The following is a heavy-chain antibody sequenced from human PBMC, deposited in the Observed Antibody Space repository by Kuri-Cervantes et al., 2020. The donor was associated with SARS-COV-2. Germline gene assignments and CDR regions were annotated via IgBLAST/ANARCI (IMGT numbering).Heavy chain of an antibody. CDR2: ISYDETYK. Sequence: GGSLRLSCAASRFTFRNYGMHWVRQAPGKGLEWVALISYDETYKYYADSVEGQFTISRDNSENTLYLQMNSLRAEDTAMYYCTAERYEWLAYAYYFDLWGQGTLVTVSS. CDR1: RFTFRNYG. CDR3: TAERYEWLAYAYYFDL. D-gene: IGHD6-19*01. V-gene: IGHV3-30*03. J-gene: IGHJ4*02.